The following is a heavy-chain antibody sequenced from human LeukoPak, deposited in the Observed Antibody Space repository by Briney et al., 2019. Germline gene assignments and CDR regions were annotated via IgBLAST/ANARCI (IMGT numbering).Heavy chain of an antibody. J-gene: IGHJ4*02. D-gene: IGHD4-17*01. V-gene: IGHV3-23*01. CDR2: IVGSGVTT. CDR1: GFTFSSYA. CDR3: AKDASTVYYFDS. Sequence: GGSLRLSCAASGFTFSSYAMSWVRQAPGKGLEWVSGIVGSGVTTYYADSVKGRFTISRDNFKNTLYLQMNSLRAEDTAVYYCAKDASTVYYFDSWGQGTLVTVSS.